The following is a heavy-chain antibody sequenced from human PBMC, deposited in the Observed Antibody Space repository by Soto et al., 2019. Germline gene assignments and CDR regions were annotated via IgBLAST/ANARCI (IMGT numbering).Heavy chain of an antibody. CDR3: ARDGATKYYYGSGSQTYYYYGMDV. CDR2: IIPIFGTA. CDR1: GGTFSSYA. J-gene: IGHJ6*02. D-gene: IGHD3-10*01. Sequence: SVKVSCKASGGTFSSYAISWVRQAPGQGLEWMGGIIPIFGTANYAQKSQGRVTITADKSTSTAYMELSSLRSEDTAVYYCARDGATKYYYGSGSQTYYYYGMDVWGQGTTVTVSS. V-gene: IGHV1-69*06.